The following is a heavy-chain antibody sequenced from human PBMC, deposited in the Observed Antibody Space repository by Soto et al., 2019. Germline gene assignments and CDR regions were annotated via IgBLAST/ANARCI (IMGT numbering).Heavy chain of an antibody. V-gene: IGHV4-59*08. J-gene: IGHJ3*02. CDR2: IYYSGST. CDR3: ATSAVTTWIDAFDI. D-gene: IGHD4-17*01. CDR1: GGSISIYY. Sequence: SETLSLTCTVSGGSISIYYWSWIRQPPGKGLEWIGYIYYSGSTNYNPSLKSRVTISVDTSKNQFSLKLSSVTAADTAVYYCATSAVTTWIDAFDIWGQGTMVTVSS.